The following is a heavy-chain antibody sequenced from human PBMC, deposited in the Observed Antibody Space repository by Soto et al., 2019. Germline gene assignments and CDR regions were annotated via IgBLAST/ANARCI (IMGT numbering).Heavy chain of an antibody. CDR2: IKQDGSEK. CDR3: ASDQSSSWYNNDY. D-gene: IGHD6-13*01. J-gene: IGHJ4*02. CDR1: GFTFSSYW. Sequence: EVQLVESGGGLVQPGGSLRLSCAASGFTFSSYWMSWVRQAPGKGLEWVANIKQDGSEKYYVDSVKGRFTICRDNAKNSLYLQMNSLRAEDTAVYYCASDQSSSWYNNDYWGQGTLVTVSS. V-gene: IGHV3-7*05.